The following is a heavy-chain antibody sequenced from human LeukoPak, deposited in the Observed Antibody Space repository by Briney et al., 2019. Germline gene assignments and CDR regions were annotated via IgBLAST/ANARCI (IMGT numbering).Heavy chain of an antibody. CDR1: GFTFSSYS. D-gene: IGHD2-15*01. CDR3: ARDRARVVSTNFDY. J-gene: IGHJ4*02. V-gene: IGHV3-21*01. CDR2: ISSSCSYI. Sequence: GGSLRLSCAASGFTFSSYSMNWVRQAPGKGLEWVSSISSSCSYIYYADSVKGRFTISRDNAKNSLYLQMNGLRAADTAVYYRARDRARVVSTNFDYWGQRTLVTVSS.